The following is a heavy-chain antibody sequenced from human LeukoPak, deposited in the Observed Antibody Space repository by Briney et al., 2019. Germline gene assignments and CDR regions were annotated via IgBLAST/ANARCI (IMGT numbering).Heavy chain of an antibody. CDR2: ISASGGST. CDR3: ARDRAWNYFDY. Sequence: GGSLRLSCAASGFTFSSSAMSWVRQVPGKGLEWVSGISASGGSTSYADSVRGRFTISRDNSKNTLYLQMDSLRAEDTAVYYCARDRAWNYFDYWGQGTLVTVSS. D-gene: IGHD3-3*01. J-gene: IGHJ4*02. CDR1: GFTFSSSA. V-gene: IGHV3-23*01.